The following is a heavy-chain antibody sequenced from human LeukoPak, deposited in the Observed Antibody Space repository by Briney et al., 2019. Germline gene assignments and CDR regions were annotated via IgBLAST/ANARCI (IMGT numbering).Heavy chain of an antibody. J-gene: IGHJ6*03. D-gene: IGHD3-22*01. Sequence: GGSLRLSCAASGFTFSSYAMSWVHQAPGKGLEWVSSISTSSSYIYYADSVKGRFTISRDNARNSLYLQMSNLRAEDTAVYYCARVVYDSTGFLYDYYYMDVWGKGTRVTVSS. CDR3: ARVVYDSTGFLYDYYYMDV. CDR2: ISTSSSYI. V-gene: IGHV3-21*01. CDR1: GFTFSSYA.